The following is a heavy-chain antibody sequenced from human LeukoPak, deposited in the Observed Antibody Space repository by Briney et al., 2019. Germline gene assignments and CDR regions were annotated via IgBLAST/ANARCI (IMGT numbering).Heavy chain of an antibody. CDR3: ARDWGYYGSGSSHPTDY. D-gene: IGHD3-10*01. J-gene: IGHJ4*02. CDR2: ISYDGSNK. V-gene: IGHV3-30-3*01. CDR1: GFTFSSYA. Sequence: GGSLRLSCAASGFTFSSYAMHWVRQALGKGLEWVAVISYDGSNKYYADSVKGRFTISRDNSKNTLYLQMNSLRAEDTAVYYCARDWGYYGSGSSHPTDYWGQGTLVTVSS.